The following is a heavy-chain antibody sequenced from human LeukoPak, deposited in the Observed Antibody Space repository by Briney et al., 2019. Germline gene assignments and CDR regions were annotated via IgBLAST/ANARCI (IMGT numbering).Heavy chain of an antibody. D-gene: IGHD6-13*01. J-gene: IGHJ6*02. Sequence: SETLSLTCTVSGGSISSYYWSWIRQPPGKGLEWIGYIYYSGSTNYNPSLKSRVTISVDTSKNQFSLKLSSVTAADTAVYYCARDPGGGTATYYYYGMDVWGQGTTVTGAS. CDR1: GGSISSYY. CDR3: ARDPGGGTATYYYYGMDV. V-gene: IGHV4-59*01. CDR2: IYYSGST.